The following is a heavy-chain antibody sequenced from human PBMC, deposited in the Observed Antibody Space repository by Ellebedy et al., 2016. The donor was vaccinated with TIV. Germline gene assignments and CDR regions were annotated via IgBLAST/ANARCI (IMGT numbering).Heavy chain of an antibody. CDR1: GFTFTDYY. Sequence: GESLKISCAASGFTFTDYYMSWIRQAPGKGLEFLSYISVAGDDLAYIDSVKGRFTISRDNARDSLYLQMSSLRVEDTAIYYCARSARVPVNWGQGTLVTVSS. CDR3: ARSARVPVN. CDR2: ISVAGDDL. V-gene: IGHV3-11*04. J-gene: IGHJ4*02.